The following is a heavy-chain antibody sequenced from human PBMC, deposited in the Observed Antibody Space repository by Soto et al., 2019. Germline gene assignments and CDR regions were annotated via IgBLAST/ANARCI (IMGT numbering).Heavy chain of an antibody. Sequence: SVKVSCKASGFTFTSSAVQWVRQARGQRLEWIGWIVVGSGNTNYAQKFQERVTITRDMSTSTAYMKLSSVTAADTAVYYCARLVILSRSSSSWGGYYYMDVWGKGTTVTVSS. V-gene: IGHV1-58*01. CDR3: ARLVILSRSSSSWGGYYYMDV. CDR1: GFTFTSSA. CDR2: IVVGSGNT. J-gene: IGHJ6*03. D-gene: IGHD6-6*01.